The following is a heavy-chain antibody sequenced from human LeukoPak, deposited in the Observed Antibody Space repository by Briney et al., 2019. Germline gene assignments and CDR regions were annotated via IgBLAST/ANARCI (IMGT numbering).Heavy chain of an antibody. Sequence: PSETLSLTCTVSGGSISSSSYYWGWIRQPPGKGLEWIGSIYYSGSTYYNPSLKSRVTISVDTSKNQFSLKLSSVTAADTAVYYCARGLVGAMDYWGQGTLVTVSS. D-gene: IGHD1-26*01. CDR3: ARGLVGAMDY. CDR1: GGSISSSSYY. CDR2: IYYSGST. J-gene: IGHJ4*02. V-gene: IGHV4-39*07.